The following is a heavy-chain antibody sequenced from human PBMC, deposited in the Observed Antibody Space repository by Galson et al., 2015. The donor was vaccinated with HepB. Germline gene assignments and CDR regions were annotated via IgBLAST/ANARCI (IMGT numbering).Heavy chain of an antibody. J-gene: IGHJ4*02. Sequence: SLRLSCAASGFSFSFYTMSWVRQAPGRGLEWVSTLSRSGDSPYYADSVKGRFTISRDNSRNTLYLQMNSLRAEDTAIYYCARGPYDFWNDFWGQGTLVTVSS. V-gene: IGHV3-23*01. CDR1: GFSFSFYT. CDR3: ARGPYDFWNDF. D-gene: IGHD3-3*01. CDR2: LSRSGDSP.